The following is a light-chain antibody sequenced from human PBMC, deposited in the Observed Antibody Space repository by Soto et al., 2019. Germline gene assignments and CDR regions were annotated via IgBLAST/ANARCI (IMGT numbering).Light chain of an antibody. Sequence: EIVLTQSPATLSLSPGERATLSCRASQSINDNLAWYQQKPGQAPRLLIYGASSRATGIPDRFSGTGSGTDFTLTISRLEPEDFAVYYCQQYGSSRRTFGQGTKVDIK. V-gene: IGKV3-20*01. J-gene: IGKJ1*01. CDR1: QSINDN. CDR2: GAS. CDR3: QQYGSSRRT.